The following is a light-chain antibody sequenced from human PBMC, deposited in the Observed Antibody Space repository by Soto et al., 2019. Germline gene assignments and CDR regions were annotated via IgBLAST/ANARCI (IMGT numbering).Light chain of an antibody. CDR2: GTS. CDR1: QSVSNNY. V-gene: IGKV3-20*01. J-gene: IGKJ1*01. Sequence: EIVLTQSPGTLSLSPGDRATLSCRASQSVSNNYLAWYQQKPGQAPRLLIYGTSNRATGIPDRFSGSGSGTDFTLTVSRLEPEDFAVYYCQQYGSSPWTVGQGTKVESK. CDR3: QQYGSSPWT.